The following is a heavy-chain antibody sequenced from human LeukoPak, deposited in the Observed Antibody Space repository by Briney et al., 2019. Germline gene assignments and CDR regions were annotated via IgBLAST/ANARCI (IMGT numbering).Heavy chain of an antibody. V-gene: IGHV3-11*06. D-gene: IGHD1-1*01. CDR3: ARDHNYAFDN. CDR1: GFPFIDYS. J-gene: IGHJ4*02. Sequence: GGSLRLSCAASGFPFIDYSMNWVRQAPGKGLEWISYIGISSGNTKYADSVKGRYTISRDYAKNSLYLQMNSLRAEDTAVYFCARDHNYAFDNWGQGTLVTVSS. CDR2: IGISSGNT.